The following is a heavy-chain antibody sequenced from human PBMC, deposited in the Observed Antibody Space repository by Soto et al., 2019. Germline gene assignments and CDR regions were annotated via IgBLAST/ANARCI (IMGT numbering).Heavy chain of an antibody. J-gene: IGHJ4*02. CDR1: ESIFSGYG. CDR2: IRYDGSNI. CDR3: ARDGVGGTVFFGYLYY. D-gene: IGHD1-26*01. Sequence: QVQLVESGEGVVQPGRSLRLSCVVSESIFSGYGMHWVSQAPGKGLEWVAIIRYDGSNIYYADSVRGRFAISRDNSKNTLYLQMDSLRAEDTAVYYCARDGVGGTVFFGYLYYWGQGALVTVSS. V-gene: IGHV3-33*01.